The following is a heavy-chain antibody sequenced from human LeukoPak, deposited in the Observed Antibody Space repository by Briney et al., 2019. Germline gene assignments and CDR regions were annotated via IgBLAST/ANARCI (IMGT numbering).Heavy chain of an antibody. V-gene: IGHV4-59*01. CDR2: IYYSGST. CDR3: ASEVVTSIEYFQH. Sequence: SETLSLTCTVSGGSINNYYWSWIRQPPGKGLEWIGYIYYSGSTNYNPSLKSRVTISVDTSKNQFSLKLRSVTAADTAVYYCASEVVTSIEYFQHWGQGTLVTVSS. D-gene: IGHD2-21*02. CDR1: GGSINNYY. J-gene: IGHJ1*01.